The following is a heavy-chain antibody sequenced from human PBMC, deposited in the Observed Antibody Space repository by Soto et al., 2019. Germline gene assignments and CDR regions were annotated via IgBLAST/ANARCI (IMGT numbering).Heavy chain of an antibody. CDR1: RGTFSSYA. CDR2: IIPISGTA. Sequence: GASVKVSCKAPRGTFSSYAISWARQAHGQGLEWMGGIIPISGTANYAQKFQGRVTITADESTSTAYMELSSLRSEDTAVYYCARSQGSSTSLEIYYYYYYGMDVWGQGTTVTVSS. J-gene: IGHJ6*02. V-gene: IGHV1-69*13. D-gene: IGHD2-2*01. CDR3: ARSQGSSTSLEIYYYYYYGMDV.